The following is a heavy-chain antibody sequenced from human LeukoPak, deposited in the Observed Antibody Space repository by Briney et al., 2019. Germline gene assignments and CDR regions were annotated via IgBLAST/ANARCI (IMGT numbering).Heavy chain of an antibody. Sequence: ASVKVSCKASGGTFSSYAISWVRQAPGQGLEWMGGIIPIFGTANYAQKFQGRVTITADNSTSTAYMELSSLRSDDTAIYYCAFEGYNYGYNWGQGTLVTVSS. CDR2: IIPIFGTA. CDR3: AFEGYNYGYN. D-gene: IGHD5-18*01. CDR1: GGTFSSYA. J-gene: IGHJ4*02. V-gene: IGHV1-69*06.